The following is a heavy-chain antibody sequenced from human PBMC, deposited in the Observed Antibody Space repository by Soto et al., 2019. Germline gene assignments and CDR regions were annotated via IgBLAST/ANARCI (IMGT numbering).Heavy chain of an antibody. V-gene: IGHV3-30-3*01. CDR3: ARVSSVGDYVFEYYYYGMYV. D-gene: IGHD4-17*01. CDR1: GFTFSSYA. J-gene: IGHJ6*02. Sequence: QVQLVESGGGVVQPGRSLRLSCAASGFTFSSYAMHWVRQAPGKGLEWVAVISYDGSNKYYADSVKSRFTISRDNSKNTRYLQMNSLSGEDTAVYYCARVSSVGDYVFEYYYYGMYVWGQGTTVTVSS. CDR2: ISYDGSNK.